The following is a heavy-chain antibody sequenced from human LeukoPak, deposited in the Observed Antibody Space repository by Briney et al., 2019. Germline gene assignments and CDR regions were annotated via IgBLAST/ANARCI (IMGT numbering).Heavy chain of an antibody. CDR3: AGTYYDSMKGVYFDY. D-gene: IGHD3-22*01. J-gene: IGHJ4*02. Sequence: SETLSLTCTVSGGSISSSSYYWGWIRQPPGKGLEWIGSIYYSGSTYYNPSLKSRVTISVDTSKNQFSLKLSSVTAADTAVYYCAGTYYDSMKGVYFDYWGQGTLVTVSS. CDR1: GGSISSSSYY. CDR2: IYYSGST. V-gene: IGHV4-39*01.